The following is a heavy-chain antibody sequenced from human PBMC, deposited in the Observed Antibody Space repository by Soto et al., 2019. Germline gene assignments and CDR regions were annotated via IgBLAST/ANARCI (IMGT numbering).Heavy chain of an antibody. CDR3: ARDLGWLRLGYFDY. CDR2: IKQDGSEK. V-gene: IGHV3-7*01. D-gene: IGHD5-12*01. Sequence: HPGGSLRLSCAASGFTFSSYWMSWVRQAPGKGLEWVANIKQDGSEKYYVDSVKGRFTISRDNAKNSLYLQMNSLRAEDTAVYYCARDLGWLRLGYFDYWGQGTLVTVSS. J-gene: IGHJ4*02. CDR1: GFTFSSYW.